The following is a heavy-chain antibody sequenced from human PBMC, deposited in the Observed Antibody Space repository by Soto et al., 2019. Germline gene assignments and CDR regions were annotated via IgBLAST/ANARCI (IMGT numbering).Heavy chain of an antibody. CDR2: INHSGST. J-gene: IGHJ4*02. V-gene: IGHV4-34*01. CDR1: GGSFSGYY. D-gene: IGHD6-19*01. CDR3: AREKAETEFDY. Sequence: SETLSLTCAVYGGSFSGYYWSWIRQHPGKGLEWIGDINHSGSTNYNPSLKSRVTISVDTSKNQFSLKLSSVTAADTAVYYCAREKAETEFDYWGQGTLVTVSS.